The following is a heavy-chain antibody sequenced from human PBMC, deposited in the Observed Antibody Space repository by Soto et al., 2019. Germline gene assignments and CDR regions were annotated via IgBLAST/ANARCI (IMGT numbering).Heavy chain of an antibody. D-gene: IGHD6-13*01. J-gene: IGHJ5*02. CDR1: GGSISSSNW. CDR3: ARDVDSSSRSVWFDP. CDR2: IYHSGST. Sequence: TLSLTCAVSGGSISSSNWWSWVRQPPGKGLEWIGEIYHSGSTNYNPSLKSRVTISIDKSKNQFSLKLSSVTAADTAVYYCARDVDSSSRSVWFDPWGQGTLVTVSS. V-gene: IGHV4-4*02.